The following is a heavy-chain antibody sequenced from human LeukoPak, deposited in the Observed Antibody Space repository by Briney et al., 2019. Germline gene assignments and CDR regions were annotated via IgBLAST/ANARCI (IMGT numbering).Heavy chain of an antibody. Sequence: PSETLSLTCTVSGGSISSSSYYWGWIRQPPGKGLEWIGSIYYSGSTYYNPSLKSRVTISVDTSKNQFSLKLSSVTAADTAVYYCVLVVPAAVRPEDAFDIWGQGTMVTVSS. CDR1: GGSISSSSYY. CDR2: IYYSGST. D-gene: IGHD2-2*01. CDR3: VLVVPAAVRPEDAFDI. J-gene: IGHJ3*02. V-gene: IGHV4-39*01.